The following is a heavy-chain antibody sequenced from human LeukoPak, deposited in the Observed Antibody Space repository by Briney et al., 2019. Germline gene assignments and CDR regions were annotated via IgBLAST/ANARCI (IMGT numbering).Heavy chain of an antibody. CDR3: ARALYSSSWYGGNKRLNWFDP. V-gene: IGHV4-61*08. Sequence: RTSETLSLTCTVSGGSISSGGYYWSWIRQHPGKGLEWIGYIYYSGSTNYNPSLKSRVTISVDTSKNQFSLKLSSVTAADTAVYYCARALYSSSWYGGNKRLNWFDPWGQGTLVTVSS. CDR2: IYYSGST. CDR1: GGSISSGGYY. D-gene: IGHD6-13*01. J-gene: IGHJ5*02.